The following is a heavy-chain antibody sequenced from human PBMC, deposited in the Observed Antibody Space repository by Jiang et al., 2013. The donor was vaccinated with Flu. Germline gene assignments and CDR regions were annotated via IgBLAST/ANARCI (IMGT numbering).Heavy chain of an antibody. J-gene: IGHJ4*02. CDR3: AGGITMVRGGPYYFDY. CDR2: IIPILGIA. CDR1: AYTFSDYL. Sequence: SGAEVKKPGASVRVSCKASAYTFSDYLMHWVRQAPGQGLEWMGRIIPILGIANYAQKFQGRVTITADKSTSTAYMELSSLRSEDTAVYYCAGGITMVRGGPYYFDYWGQGTLVTVSS. D-gene: IGHD3-10*01. V-gene: IGHV1-69*04.